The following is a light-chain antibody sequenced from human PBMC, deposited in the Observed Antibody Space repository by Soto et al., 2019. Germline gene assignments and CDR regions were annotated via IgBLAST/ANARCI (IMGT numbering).Light chain of an antibody. CDR3: CSYVGASIYV. J-gene: IGLJ1*01. Sequence: QSALTQPASVSGSPGQSITISCTGTSSDIGYYNLVSCYQHHPGKAPKFLIYEGTKRPSGVSSRFSGSTSGNTASLTISGLQTEDEADYYCCSYVGASIYVFGTGTKVTVL. V-gene: IGLV2-23*01. CDR2: EGT. CDR1: SSDIGYYNL.